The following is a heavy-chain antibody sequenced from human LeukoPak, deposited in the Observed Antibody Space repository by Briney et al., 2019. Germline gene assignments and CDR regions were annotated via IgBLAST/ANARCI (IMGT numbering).Heavy chain of an antibody. J-gene: IGHJ5*02. CDR1: GYTFTSYY. D-gene: IGHD3-3*01. Sequence: ASVKVSCKASGYTFTSYYMHWVRQAPGQGLEWIGIINPGGGSTSYAQKFQGRVTMTRDTSTSTVYMELSSLRSEDTAVYYCARGPRVTIFGVVLDLKNNWFDPWGQGTLVTVSS. V-gene: IGHV1-46*03. CDR2: INPGGGST. CDR3: ARGPRVTIFGVVLDLKNNWFDP.